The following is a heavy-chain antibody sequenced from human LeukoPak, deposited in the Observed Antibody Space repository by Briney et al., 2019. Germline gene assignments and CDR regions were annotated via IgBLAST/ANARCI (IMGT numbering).Heavy chain of an antibody. J-gene: IGHJ4*02. V-gene: IGHV5-51*01. CDR1: GYSFSSYW. CDR3: ARRRSSSWLDY. CDR2: IYPGDSDT. Sequence: GESLKISCKGSGYSFSSYWIGWVRQMPGKGLEWTGIIYPGDSDTRYSPSFQGQVTITADKSISTAYLQWSSLKASDTAMYYCARRRSSSWLDYWGQGTLVTVSS. D-gene: IGHD6-13*01.